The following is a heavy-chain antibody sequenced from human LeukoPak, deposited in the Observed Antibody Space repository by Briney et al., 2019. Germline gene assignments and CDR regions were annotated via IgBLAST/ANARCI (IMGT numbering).Heavy chain of an antibody. CDR1: GGSISSGGYY. CDR2: IYYSGST. CDR3: ARESSWDYGYGMDV. V-gene: IGHV4-31*03. Sequence: PSQTLPLTCTVSGGSISSGGYYWSWICQHPGKGLEWIGYIYYSGSTYYNPSLKSRVTISVDTSKNQFSLKLSSVTAADTAVYYCARESSWDYGYGMDVWGQGTTVTVSS. J-gene: IGHJ6*02. D-gene: IGHD1-26*01.